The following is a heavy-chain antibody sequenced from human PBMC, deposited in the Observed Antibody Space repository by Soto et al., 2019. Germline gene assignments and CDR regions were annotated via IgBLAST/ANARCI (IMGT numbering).Heavy chain of an antibody. J-gene: IGHJ3*01. CDR3: ARRSVSHSNAFDF. CDR2: FIPIIGGG. V-gene: IGHV1-69*01. D-gene: IGHD2-15*01. CDR1: GGTFRNLA. Sequence: QVQLVQSGAGVKKPGSSVKVSCKASGGTFRNLAINWVRQAPGQGLEWMGGFIPIIGGGINAQKFQGRVTITSDESTSTAYMELSSLKSEDTAMYFCARRSVSHSNAFDFWGQGTMVTVSS.